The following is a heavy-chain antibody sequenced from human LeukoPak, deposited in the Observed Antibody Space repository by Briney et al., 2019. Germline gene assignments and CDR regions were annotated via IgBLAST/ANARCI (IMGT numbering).Heavy chain of an antibody. D-gene: IGHD5-18*01. J-gene: IGHJ2*01. CDR2: MYSSGST. CDR3: ATIRDTAHRYWYFDL. V-gene: IGHV4-61*05. Sequence: KSSETLSLTCTVSGGSISSSSYYWGWIRQPPGKGLEWIGYMYSSGSTSYNPSLKSRVSMSVDTSKNQFSLRLSSVTAADTAVYYCATIRDTAHRYWYFDLWGRGTLVIVSS. CDR1: GGSISSSSYY.